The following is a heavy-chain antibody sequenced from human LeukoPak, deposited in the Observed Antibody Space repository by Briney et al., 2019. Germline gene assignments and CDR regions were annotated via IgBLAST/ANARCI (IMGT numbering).Heavy chain of an antibody. CDR1: GFTISSYG. D-gene: IGHD3-16*02. CDR2: IWYDGSNK. V-gene: IGHV3-33*01. CDR3: AREVELSADY. Sequence: GGSLRLSCAASGFTISSYGMHWVRQAPGKGLEWVAVIWYDGSNKYYADSVKGRFTISRDNSKNTLYLQMNSLRAEDTAVYYCAREVELSADYWGQGTLSPSPQ. J-gene: IGHJ4*02.